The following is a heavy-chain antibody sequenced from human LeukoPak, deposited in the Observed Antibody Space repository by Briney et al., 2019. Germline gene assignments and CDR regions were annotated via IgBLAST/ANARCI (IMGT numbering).Heavy chain of an antibody. Sequence: SETLSLTCAVYGGSFSGYYWSWIRQPPGKGLEWIGEINHSGSTNYNPSLKSRVIISVDTSKNQFSLKLSSVTAADTAVYYCARILYDFWSGYPLYYFDYWGQGTLVTVSS. CDR2: INHSGST. V-gene: IGHV4-34*01. J-gene: IGHJ4*02. CDR1: GGSFSGYY. CDR3: ARILYDFWSGYPLYYFDY. D-gene: IGHD3-3*01.